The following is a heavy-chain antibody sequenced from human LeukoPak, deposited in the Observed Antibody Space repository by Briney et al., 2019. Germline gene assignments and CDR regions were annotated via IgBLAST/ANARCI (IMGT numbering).Heavy chain of an antibody. Sequence: PGGSLRLSCAASGFPFYRYGFHWVRQTPGKGLEWLAEIWSDGSRIHYADSVQGRFTISRDKSKNTLYLQMNSLRAEDTAVYYCVRAAPGDCSSTSCSLFDNWGQGTLVTVSS. CDR1: GFPFYRYG. D-gene: IGHD2-2*01. CDR3: VRAAPGDCSSTSCSLFDN. CDR2: IWSDGSRI. V-gene: IGHV3-33*01. J-gene: IGHJ4*02.